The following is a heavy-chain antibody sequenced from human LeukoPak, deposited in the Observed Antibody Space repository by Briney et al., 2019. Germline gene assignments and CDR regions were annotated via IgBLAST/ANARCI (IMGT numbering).Heavy chain of an antibody. Sequence: ASVRVSCKASGYTFTGYYMHRVRQAPGQGLEWMGRINPNSGGTNYAQKFQGRVTMTRDTSISTAYMELSRLRSDDTAVYYCARDKAVVAATFWFDPWGQGTLVTVSS. D-gene: IGHD2-15*01. J-gene: IGHJ5*02. CDR3: ARDKAVVAATFWFDP. CDR1: GYTFTGYY. V-gene: IGHV1-2*06. CDR2: INPNSGGT.